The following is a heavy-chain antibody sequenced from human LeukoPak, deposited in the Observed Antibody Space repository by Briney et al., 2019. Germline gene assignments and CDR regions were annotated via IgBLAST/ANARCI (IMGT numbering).Heavy chain of an antibody. CDR3: ARVGSSTNGEIDY. J-gene: IGHJ4*02. CDR2: IYYSGST. D-gene: IGHD2-2*01. V-gene: IGHV4-59*01. Sequence: SETLSLTCTASGGSISSYYWSWIRQPPGKGLEWIGYIYYSGSTNYNPSLKSRVTISVDTSKNQFSLKLSSVTAADTAVYYCARVGSSTNGEIDYWGQGTLVTVSS. CDR1: GGSISSYY.